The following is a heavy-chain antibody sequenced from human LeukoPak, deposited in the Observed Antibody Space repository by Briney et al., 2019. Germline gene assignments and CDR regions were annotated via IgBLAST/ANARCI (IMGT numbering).Heavy chain of an antibody. CDR2: VNPSGGSP. V-gene: IGHV1-46*04. CDR3: ARASVTRGDAFDI. CDR1: GYTFTSYF. Sequence: ASVKVSCKASGYTFTSYFLHWVRQAPGQGLEWIGVVNPSGGSPSYAQKLEGRVMMTRDTSTSTVYMELTSLRSEDTAEYYCARASVTRGDAFDIWAKGQRSPSVQ. J-gene: IGHJ3*02. D-gene: IGHD1-1*01.